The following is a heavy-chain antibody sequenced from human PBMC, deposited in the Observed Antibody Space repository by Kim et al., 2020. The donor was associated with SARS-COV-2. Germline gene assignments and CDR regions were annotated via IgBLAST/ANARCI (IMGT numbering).Heavy chain of an antibody. Sequence: SVKVSCKASGGTFSSYAISWVRQAPGQGLEWMGRIIPILGIANYAQKFQGRVTITADKSTSTAYMELSSLRSEDTAVYYCARSHFDWSVCFDYWGQGTLVTVCS. CDR3: ARSHFDWSVCFDY. V-gene: IGHV1-69*04. J-gene: IGHJ4*02. D-gene: IGHD3-9*01. CDR2: IIPILGIA. CDR1: GGTFSSYA.